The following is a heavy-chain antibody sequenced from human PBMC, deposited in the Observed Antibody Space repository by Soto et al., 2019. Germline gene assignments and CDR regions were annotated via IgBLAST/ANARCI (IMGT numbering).Heavy chain of an antibody. V-gene: IGHV3-30-3*01. D-gene: IGHD2-2*01. CDR1: GFTFSSYA. J-gene: IGHJ6*02. CDR2: ISYDGSNK. CDR3: AREYGSTSSYYYYGMDV. Sequence: GGSLRLSCAASGFTFSSYAMHWVRQAPGKGLEWVAVISYDGSNKYYADSVKGRFTISRDNSKNTLYLQMNSLRAEDTAVYYCAREYGSTSSYYYYGMDVWGQGTTVTVSS.